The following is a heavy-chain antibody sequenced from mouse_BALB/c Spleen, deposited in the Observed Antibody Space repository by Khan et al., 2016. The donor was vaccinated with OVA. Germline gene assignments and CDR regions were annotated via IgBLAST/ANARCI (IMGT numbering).Heavy chain of an antibody. D-gene: IGHD1-1*01. Sequence: QVQLQQPGAELVKPGASVKLSCKASGYTFSSYWMHWVKQRPGQGLEWIGEIDPSDSHTNYNQKFKGKATLNVDKSSSTAYMHLSSLTPEDSAAYYSARSYYYGSSTWFAYWGKGTLVTVSA. V-gene: IGHV1-69*02. CDR2: IDPSDSHT. J-gene: IGHJ3*01. CDR1: GYTFSSYW. CDR3: ARSYYYGSSTWFAY.